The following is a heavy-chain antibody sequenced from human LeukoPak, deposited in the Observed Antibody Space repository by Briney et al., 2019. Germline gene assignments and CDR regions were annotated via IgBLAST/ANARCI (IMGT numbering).Heavy chain of an antibody. Sequence: PSETLSLTCAVYGGSFSGYYWSWIRQPPGKGLEWIGEINHSGSTNYNPSLKSRVTISVDTSKNQFSLKLSSVTAADPAVYYCASGSSGSYPLDYWGQGNLVNVSS. D-gene: IGHD1-26*01. CDR1: GGSFSGYY. CDR3: ASGSSGSYPLDY. CDR2: INHSGST. J-gene: IGHJ4*02. V-gene: IGHV4-34*01.